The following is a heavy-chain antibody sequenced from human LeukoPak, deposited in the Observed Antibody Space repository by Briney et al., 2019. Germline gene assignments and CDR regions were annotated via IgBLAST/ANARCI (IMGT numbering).Heavy chain of an antibody. V-gene: IGHV1-18*01. CDR3: LRGVVAHYTWLEP. CDR2: ISANDGSA. Sequence: ASVKVSCKASGYRFTSYGISWVRQAPGQGLERMGWISANDGSANYTQKLQGRVTMTTDTSTCTAYIELRDLRSDDTAVDYCLRGVVAHYTWLEPWGQGPRVTVSS. CDR1: GYRFTSYG. D-gene: IGHD2-2*01. J-gene: IGHJ5*02.